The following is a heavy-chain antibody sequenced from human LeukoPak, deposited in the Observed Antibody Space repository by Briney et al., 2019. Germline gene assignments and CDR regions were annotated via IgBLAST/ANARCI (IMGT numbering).Heavy chain of an antibody. D-gene: IGHD3-22*01. J-gene: IGHJ3*02. CDR2: ISGSGGST. Sequence: PGGSLRLSCAASGFTFRSYGMSWVRQAPGKGLEWVSGISGSGGSTYYADSVKGRFTISRDNSKNTLYLQMNSLRAEDTAVYYCAKDPPYYYDSSGYGGGAFDIWGQGTMVTVSS. CDR3: AKDPPYYYDSSGYGGGAFDI. CDR1: GFTFRSYG. V-gene: IGHV3-23*01.